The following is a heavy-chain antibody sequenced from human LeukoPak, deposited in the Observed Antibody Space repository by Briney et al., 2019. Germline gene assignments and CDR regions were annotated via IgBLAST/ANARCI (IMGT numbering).Heavy chain of an antibody. CDR1: GLTFSSYG. Sequence: GRSLRLSCAASGLTFSSYGMHWARQAPGKGLEWVAVISYDGSNKYYADSVKGRFTISRDNSKNTLYLQMNSLRAEDTAVYYCAKDVMGYYYDSSGYYLDYWGQGTLVTVSS. V-gene: IGHV3-30*18. CDR2: ISYDGSNK. J-gene: IGHJ4*02. D-gene: IGHD3-22*01. CDR3: AKDVMGYYYDSSGYYLDY.